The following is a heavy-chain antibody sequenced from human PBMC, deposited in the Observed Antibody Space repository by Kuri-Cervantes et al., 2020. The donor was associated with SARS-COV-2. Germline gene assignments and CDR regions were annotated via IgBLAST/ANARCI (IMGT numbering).Heavy chain of an antibody. J-gene: IGHJ6*02. Sequence: ESLKISCAVYGGSFSGYYWSWIRQPPGKGLEWIGEINHSGSTNYNPSLKSRVTISVDTSKNQFSLKLSSVTAAGTAVYYCARGRHDYGPYYYGMDVWGQGTTVTVSS. CDR3: ARGRHDYGPYYYGMDV. D-gene: IGHD4-17*01. CDR2: INHSGST. CDR1: GGSFSGYY. V-gene: IGHV4-34*01.